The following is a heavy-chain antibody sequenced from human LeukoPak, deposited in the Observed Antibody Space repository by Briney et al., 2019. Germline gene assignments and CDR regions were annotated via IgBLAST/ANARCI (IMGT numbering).Heavy chain of an antibody. Sequence: GGSMRLSCAASGFTFSSYAMHWVRQAPGKGLEWVAVISYDGNIKYYTDSVKGRFTISRDNSKNTLYLQMNSLRAEDTAVYYCARDYLMGGTTGKAFDIWGQGTMVTISS. CDR2: ISYDGNIK. D-gene: IGHD1-26*01. V-gene: IGHV3-30*04. J-gene: IGHJ3*02. CDR1: GFTFSSYA. CDR3: ARDYLMGGTTGKAFDI.